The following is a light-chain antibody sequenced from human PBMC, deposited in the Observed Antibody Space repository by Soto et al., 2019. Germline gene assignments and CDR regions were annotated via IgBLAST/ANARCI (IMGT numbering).Light chain of an antibody. CDR1: QSVSSSY. CDR3: QHSGRSPPIT. CDR2: GAS. Sequence: EIVLTQSPDTLSLSPGERATLSCRASQSVSSSYLAWYQQKPGQAPRLLIYGASSRATGIPDRFSGSGSGTDFTLTISRLEPEDFAVFYCQHSGRSPPITFGLGTRLEIK. J-gene: IGKJ5*01. V-gene: IGKV3-20*01.